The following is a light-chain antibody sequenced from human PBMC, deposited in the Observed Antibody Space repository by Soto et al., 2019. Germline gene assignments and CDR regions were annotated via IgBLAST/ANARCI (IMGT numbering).Light chain of an antibody. CDR1: QSVSSSY. CDR3: QQYGSSPPIT. J-gene: IGKJ5*01. V-gene: IGKV3-20*01. CDR2: GAS. Sequence: EIVLTQSPGTLSLSPGERATLSCRASQSVSSSYLAWYQQKPGQAPRLLIYGASSRATGIPDRFSGSGSGTDFTLTIRRLEPEDFAFYYCQQYGSSPPITFG.